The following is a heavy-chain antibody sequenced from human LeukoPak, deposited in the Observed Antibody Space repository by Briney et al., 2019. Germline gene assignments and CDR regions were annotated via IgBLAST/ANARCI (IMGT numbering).Heavy chain of an antibody. Sequence: PSETLSLTCTVSGGSISSYYWSWIRQPPGKGLEWIGYIYYSGSTNYNPSLKSRVTISVDTSKNQFSLKLSSVTAADTAVYYCARDPLNYYDSSGYLDWGQGTLVTVS. D-gene: IGHD3-22*01. J-gene: IGHJ4*02. CDR2: IYYSGST. CDR1: GGSISSYY. CDR3: ARDPLNYYDSSGYLD. V-gene: IGHV4-59*01.